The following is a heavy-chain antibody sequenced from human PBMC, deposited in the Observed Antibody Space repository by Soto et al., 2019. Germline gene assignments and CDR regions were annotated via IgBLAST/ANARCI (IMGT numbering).Heavy chain of an antibody. J-gene: IGHJ6*02. CDR2: ISYDGSNK. V-gene: IGHV3-30-3*01. CDR3: ASYNDFWSGSPYGMDV. D-gene: IGHD3-3*01. Sequence: SLRLSFAASGFTFSSYAMHWVRQAPGKGLEWVAVISYDGSNKYYADSVKGRFTISRDNSKNTLYLQMNSLRAEDTAVYYCASYNDFWSGSPYGMDVWGQGTTVTVSS. CDR1: GFTFSSYA.